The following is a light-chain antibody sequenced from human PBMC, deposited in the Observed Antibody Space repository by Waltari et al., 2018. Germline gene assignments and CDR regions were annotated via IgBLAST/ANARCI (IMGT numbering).Light chain of an antibody. J-gene: IGKJ1*01. V-gene: IGKV2-30*02. CDR3: MQSILWTWM. CDR1: QSLVHSDGNTY. CDR2: RVS. Sequence: DVVMTQSPLSLPVTLGQPASISCRSSQSLVHSDGNTYLNWFQQRPGQSPRRLIYRVSNRDSGVPDRFSGSESGTGFTLKISRVEAEDVGIYYCMQSILWTWMFGQGNRVENK.